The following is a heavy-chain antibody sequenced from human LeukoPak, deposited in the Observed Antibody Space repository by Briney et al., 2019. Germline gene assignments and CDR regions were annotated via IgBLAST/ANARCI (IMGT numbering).Heavy chain of an antibody. CDR3: AVRDGYNYRYYYYYGMDV. Sequence: ASVKVSCKASGGTFSSYAISWVRQAPGQGLEWMGGIIPIFGTANYAQKFQGRVTITADESTSTAYMELSSLRSGDTAVYYCAVRDGYNYRYYYYYGMDVWGQGTTVTVSS. V-gene: IGHV1-69*13. D-gene: IGHD5-24*01. CDR1: GGTFSSYA. J-gene: IGHJ6*02. CDR2: IIPIFGTA.